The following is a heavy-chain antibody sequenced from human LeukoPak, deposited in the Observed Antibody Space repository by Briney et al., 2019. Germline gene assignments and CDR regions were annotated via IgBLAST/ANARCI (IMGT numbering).Heavy chain of an antibody. V-gene: IGHV3-43*02. D-gene: IGHD5-18*01. CDR2: ISGDGGST. Sequence: GGSLRLSCAASGFTFDDYAMHWVRQAPGKGLEWVSLISGDGGSTYYADSVKGRFTISRDNSKNSLYLQMNSLRTEDTALYYCAKDMWFAAMVKSVDYYGMDVWGQGTTVTVSS. J-gene: IGHJ6*02. CDR1: GFTFDDYA. CDR3: AKDMWFAAMVKSVDYYGMDV.